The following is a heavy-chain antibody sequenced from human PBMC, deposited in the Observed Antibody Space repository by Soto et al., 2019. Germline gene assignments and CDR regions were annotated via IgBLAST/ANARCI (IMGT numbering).Heavy chain of an antibody. D-gene: IGHD3-3*01. Sequence: SETLSLTCTVSGGSISSGGYYWSWIRQHPGKGLEWIGYIYYSGSTYYNPSLKSRVTISVDTSKNQFSLKLSSVTAADTAVYYCAREFLEWLSTPGWYFDLWGRGTLVTVSS. CDR2: IYYSGST. J-gene: IGHJ2*01. CDR1: GGSISSGGYY. V-gene: IGHV4-31*03. CDR3: AREFLEWLSTPGWYFDL.